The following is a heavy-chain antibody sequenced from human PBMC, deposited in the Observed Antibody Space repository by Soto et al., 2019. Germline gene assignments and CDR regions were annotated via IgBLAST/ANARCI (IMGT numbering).Heavy chain of an antibody. Sequence: QITLKESGPTLVKPTQTLTLTCTFSGFSLSTSGVGVGWIRQPPGKALEWLALIYWDDDKRYSPSLKSRLTITKHPSKXPXVXXMTNMDPVDTATYYCAPSLLGYCSGGSCYTNWFDPWGQGTLVTVSS. J-gene: IGHJ5*02. D-gene: IGHD2-15*01. V-gene: IGHV2-5*02. CDR1: GFSLSTSGVG. CDR2: IYWDDDK. CDR3: APSLLGYCSGGSCYTNWFDP.